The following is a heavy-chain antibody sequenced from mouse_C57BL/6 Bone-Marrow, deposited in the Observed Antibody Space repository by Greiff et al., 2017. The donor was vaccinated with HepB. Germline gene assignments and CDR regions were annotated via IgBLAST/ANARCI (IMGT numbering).Heavy chain of an antibody. CDR3: ARYDYGSSYGYFDV. J-gene: IGHJ1*03. V-gene: IGHV7-3*01. D-gene: IGHD1-1*01. Sequence: EVQLVESGGGLVQPEGSLSLSCAASGFTFTDYYMSWVRQPPGKALEWLGFIRNKANGYTTEYSASVKGRFTISRDNSQSILYLQMNALRAEDSATYYCARYDYGSSYGYFDVWGTGTTVTVSS. CDR2: IRNKANGYTT. CDR1: GFTFTDYY.